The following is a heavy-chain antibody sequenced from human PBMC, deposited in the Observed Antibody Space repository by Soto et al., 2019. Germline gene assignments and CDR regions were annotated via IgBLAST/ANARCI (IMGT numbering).Heavy chain of an antibody. Sequence: ASVKVSCKASGYTFTSYYMHWVRQAPGQGLEWMGIINPSGGSTSYVQKFQGRVTMTGDTSTNTVYMELSSLRSEDTAVYYCATFSNYYGSGSYSAGPPTYYSYMDVWGKGNTVTVSS. CDR3: ATFSNYYGSGSYSAGPPTYYSYMDV. D-gene: IGHD3-10*01. V-gene: IGHV1-46*01. CDR1: GYTFTSYY. J-gene: IGHJ6*03. CDR2: INPSGGST.